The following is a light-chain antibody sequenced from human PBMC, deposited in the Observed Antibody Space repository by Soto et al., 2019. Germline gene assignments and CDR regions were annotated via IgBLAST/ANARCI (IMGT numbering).Light chain of an antibody. CDR1: QSVTVNS. J-gene: IGKJ3*01. CDR3: QQYGDSPLT. Sequence: EIVLTQSPATLSLSPGEGVTRSCRASQSVTVNSLAWYQQKPGQAPRLLIYAASTRAAAVPDRFTGSGSGTDFALTISRLEPEDFGVYYCQQYGDSPLTSGPGTKVDI. CDR2: AAS. V-gene: IGKV3-20*01.